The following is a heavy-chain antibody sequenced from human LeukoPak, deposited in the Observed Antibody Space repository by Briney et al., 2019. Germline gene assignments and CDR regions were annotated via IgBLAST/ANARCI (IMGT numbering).Heavy chain of an antibody. D-gene: IGHD5-12*01. J-gene: IGHJ4*02. CDR2: IYTSGST. CDR1: GGSISSGSYY. V-gene: IGHV4-61*02. CDR3: AIGGLALFDY. Sequence: PTQTLSLTCTVSGGSISSGSYYWSWIRQPAGKGLEWIGRIYTSGSTNYNPSLKSRVTISVDTSKNQFSLKLSSVTAADTAVYYCAIGGLALFDYWGQGTLVTVSS.